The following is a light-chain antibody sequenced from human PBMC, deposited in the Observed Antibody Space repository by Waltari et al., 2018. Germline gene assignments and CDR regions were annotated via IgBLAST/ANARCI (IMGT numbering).Light chain of an antibody. CDR3: CSYAGSYNWV. CDR2: DVN. V-gene: IGLV2-11*01. J-gene: IGLJ2*01. Sequence: QSALTQPRSVSGSPGQSVTISCTGTSSDVGGYNFVSWYHQHPGKAPQLMIYDVNRRPSGVPDRFSGAKSGNTASLTVSGLQAEDEADYYCCSYAGSYNWVFGGGTTLTVL. CDR1: SSDVGGYNF.